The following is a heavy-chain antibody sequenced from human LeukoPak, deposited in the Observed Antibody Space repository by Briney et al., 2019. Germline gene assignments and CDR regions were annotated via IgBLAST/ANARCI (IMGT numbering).Heavy chain of an antibody. CDR1: GVTASSNY. J-gene: IGHJ5*02. D-gene: IGHD4-17*01. V-gene: IGHV3-53*01. CDR3: ARGYGKFDP. Sequence: TGGSLRPSCAASGVTASSNYMSWVRQAPGKGLKWVSVIYSGGSTYYADSVKGRFTISRDNSKNTLYLQMNSLRAEDTAVYYCARGYGKFDPWGQGTLVTVSS. CDR2: IYSGGST.